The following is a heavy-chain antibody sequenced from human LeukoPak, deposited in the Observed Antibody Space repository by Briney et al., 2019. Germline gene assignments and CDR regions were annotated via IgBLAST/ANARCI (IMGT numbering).Heavy chain of an antibody. Sequence: GGSLRLSCAASGFTFSSYAMHWVRQAPGKAPEYVSAISSNGVNTYYADSVRGRFTISRDDSKNTLYLQMGSLRSEDMAVYYCARRHNYYYYMDVWGKGTTVTVSS. CDR2: ISSNGVNT. CDR1: GFTFSSYA. CDR3: ARRHNYYYYMDV. V-gene: IGHV3-64*02. J-gene: IGHJ6*03.